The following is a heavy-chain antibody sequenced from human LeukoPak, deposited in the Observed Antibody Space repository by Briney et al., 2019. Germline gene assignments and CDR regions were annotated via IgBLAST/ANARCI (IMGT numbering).Heavy chain of an antibody. CDR2: ISTSSTTI. D-gene: IGHD2-15*01. V-gene: IGHV3-48*01. CDR3: AKEMGYCTGRSCYRWFDS. CDR1: GVTFSIYS. Sequence: PGGSLRLSCAASGVTFSIYSMSWVRQAPGKGLEWLSYISTSSTTIYYADSVKGRFTISRDDARNSLSLQMNSLRAEDTAVYYCAKEMGYCTGRSCYRWFDSWGQGTLVTVSS. J-gene: IGHJ5*01.